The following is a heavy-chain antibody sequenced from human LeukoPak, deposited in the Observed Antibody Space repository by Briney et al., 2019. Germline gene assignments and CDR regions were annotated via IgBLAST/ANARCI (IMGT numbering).Heavy chain of an antibody. CDR2: IYYSVST. D-gene: IGHD1-20*01. V-gene: IGHV4-39*01. CDR3: ARLLYNWNDADDAFDI. CDR1: GGSISSSSYS. Sequence: PSETLSLTCTVSGGSISSSSYSWGWIRQPPGKGLEWIGTIYYSVSTYYNPSLKSRLTTSVDTSKNQFSLQLSSVTAADTAVYYCARLLYNWNDADDAFDIWGQGTMVTVSS. J-gene: IGHJ3*02.